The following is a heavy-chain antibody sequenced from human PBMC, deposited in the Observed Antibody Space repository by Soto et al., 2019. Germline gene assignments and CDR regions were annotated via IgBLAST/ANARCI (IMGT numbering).Heavy chain of an antibody. CDR1: GTIFSSYT. D-gene: IGHD3-16*01. Sequence: QVQLVQSGAEVKKPGSSVRVSCKASGTIFSSYTISWVRQAPGQGLEWMGRIIPILGETNSAQKFQGRVTLTADKSTNTAYMQLNSLRLEDTDVYYCARGLGGRMDDWGQGTTVTVSS. J-gene: IGHJ6*02. CDR2: IIPILGET. V-gene: IGHV1-69*08. CDR3: ARGLGGRMDD.